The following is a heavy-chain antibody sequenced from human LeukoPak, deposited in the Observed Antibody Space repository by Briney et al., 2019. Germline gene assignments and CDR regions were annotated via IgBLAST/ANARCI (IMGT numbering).Heavy chain of an antibody. CDR3: AKSAGGAVTTTFDY. CDR1: PFTFNNYA. CDR2: TSGSGSTT. Sequence: GGSLRLSSSVSPFTFNNYAMNWVRPAPGKGLEWVSGTSGSGSTTYYADSVKGRFTISRDNSKNTLYLQMNNLRGEDTAVYFCAKSAGGAVTTTFDYWPQGTLVAVSS. D-gene: IGHD4-17*01. J-gene: IGHJ4*02. V-gene: IGHV3-23*01.